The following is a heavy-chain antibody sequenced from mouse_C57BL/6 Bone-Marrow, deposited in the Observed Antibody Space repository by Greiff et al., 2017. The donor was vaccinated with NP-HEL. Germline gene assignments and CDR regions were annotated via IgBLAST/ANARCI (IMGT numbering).Heavy chain of an antibody. J-gene: IGHJ2*01. V-gene: IGHV5-4*03. CDR3: ARLQYSHDY. CDR1: GFTFSSYA. Sequence: DVKLVESGGGLVKPGGSLKLSCAASGFTFSSYAMSWVRQTPEKRLEWVATISDGGSYTYYPDNVKGRFTITRDNAKNNLYLQMSHLNSEDTAVYYCARLQYSHDYWGQGTTLTVSS. CDR2: ISDGGSYT. D-gene: IGHD1-1*01.